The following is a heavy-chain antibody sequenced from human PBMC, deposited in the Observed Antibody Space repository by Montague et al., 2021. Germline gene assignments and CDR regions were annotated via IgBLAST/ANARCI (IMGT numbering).Heavy chain of an antibody. V-gene: IGHV3-74*01. Sequence: SQRLSCAASGFSFSSLWMHWVRQAPGKGLVWVSQITSDGSDTNYADSVKGRFTISRDNAKSTLYLQMNSLRDEDTAVYYCVRDRPTAWFDSWGQGTLVTASS. CDR3: VRDRPTAWFDS. CDR2: ITSDGSDT. D-gene: IGHD5-18*01. CDR1: GFSFSSLW. J-gene: IGHJ5*01.